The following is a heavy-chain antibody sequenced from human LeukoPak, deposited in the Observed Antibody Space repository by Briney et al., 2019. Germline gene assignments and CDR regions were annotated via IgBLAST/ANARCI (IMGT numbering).Heavy chain of an antibody. CDR3: VKDGTTDGGYGDFDY. CDR1: GFTFSSYA. J-gene: IGHJ4*02. CDR2: ISGSGGST. V-gene: IGHV3-23*01. D-gene: IGHD5-12*01. Sequence: GGSLRLSCAASGFTFSSYAMSWVRQAPGKGLEWVSAISGSGGSTYYADSVKGRFTISRDNSKNTLYLQMSSLRAEDTAVYYCVKDGTTDGGYGDFDYWGQGTLVTVSS.